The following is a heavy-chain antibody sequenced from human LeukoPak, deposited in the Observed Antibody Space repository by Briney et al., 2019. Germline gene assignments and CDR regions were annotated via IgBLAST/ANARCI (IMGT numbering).Heavy chain of an antibody. CDR3: MRDAPGSNTGDY. CDR2: ITTIGTIT. CDR1: GFAFSSYD. V-gene: IGHV3-48*03. D-gene: IGHD1-14*01. Sequence: PGGSLRLSCAASGFAFSSYDMNWVREAPGKGLVWGSFITTIGTITYYAVSVKGRFTISRDNAKNLLFLQMNSLRVEDTAVYYCMRDAPGSNTGDYWGQGTLVTVSS. J-gene: IGHJ4*02.